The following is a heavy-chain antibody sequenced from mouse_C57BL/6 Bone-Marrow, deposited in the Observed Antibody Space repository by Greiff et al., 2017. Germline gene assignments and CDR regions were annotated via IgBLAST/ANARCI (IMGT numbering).Heavy chain of an antibody. D-gene: IGHD3-2*02. V-gene: IGHV1-78*01. CDR2: IDPRDGNT. CDR3: ARDSSGPDDAMDY. CDR1: GYTFTDYT. Sequence: VQLQQSGAELVKPGASVKMSCTASGYTFTDYTMHWVKQRPEQGLEWIGYIDPRDGNTKYNQKFKGKATLTADKSSSTAYMQLSSLTSEDSAVYYCARDSSGPDDAMDYWGQGTSVTVSS. J-gene: IGHJ4*01.